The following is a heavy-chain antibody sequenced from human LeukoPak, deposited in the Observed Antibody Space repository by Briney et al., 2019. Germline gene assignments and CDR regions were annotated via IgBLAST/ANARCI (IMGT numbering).Heavy chain of an antibody. CDR3: ARESGSGSYYGMDV. V-gene: IGHV1-18*04. CDR1: GYTFTSYG. Sequence: ASVKVSCKASGYTFTSYGISWVRQAPGQGLEWTGWISAYNGNTNYAQKLQGRVTMTTDTSTSTAYMELRSLRSDDTAVYYCARESGSGSYYGMDVWGKGTTVTVSS. J-gene: IGHJ6*04. D-gene: IGHD3-10*01. CDR2: ISAYNGNT.